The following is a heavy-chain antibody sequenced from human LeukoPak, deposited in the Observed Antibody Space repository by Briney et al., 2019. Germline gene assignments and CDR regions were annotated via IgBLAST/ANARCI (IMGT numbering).Heavy chain of an antibody. Sequence: SETLSLTCAVYGGSFSGYYWSWIRQPPGKGLEWIGEINHSGSTNYNPSLKSRVTISVDTSKNQFSLKLSSVTAADTAVYYCAHWSIGNDYYYGMDVWGQGTTVTVSS. CDR2: INHSGST. V-gene: IGHV4-34*01. CDR3: AHWSIGNDYYYGMDV. CDR1: GGSFSGYY. D-gene: IGHD1-1*01. J-gene: IGHJ6*02.